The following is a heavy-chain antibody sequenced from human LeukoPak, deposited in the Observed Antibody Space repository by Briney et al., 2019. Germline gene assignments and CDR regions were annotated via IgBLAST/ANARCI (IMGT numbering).Heavy chain of an antibody. Sequence: PSETLSLTCTVSGGSISSSSYYWGWIRQPPGKGLEWIGYIYYSGSTNYNPSLKSRVTISVDTSKNQFSLKLSSVTAADTAVYYCAGRYYYDSSGYPSFDYWGQGTLVTVSS. CDR2: IYYSGST. CDR3: AGRYYYDSSGYPSFDY. V-gene: IGHV4-61*05. D-gene: IGHD3-22*01. CDR1: GGSISSSSYY. J-gene: IGHJ4*02.